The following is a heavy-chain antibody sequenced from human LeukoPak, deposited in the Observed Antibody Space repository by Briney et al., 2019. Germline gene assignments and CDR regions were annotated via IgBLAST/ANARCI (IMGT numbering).Heavy chain of an antibody. D-gene: IGHD3-22*01. CDR2: IYYSGST. CDR1: GGSISSYY. Sequence: SETLSLTCTVSGGSISSYYWSWIRQPPGKGLEWIGYIYYSGSTNYNPSLKSRVTISVDTSKNQFSLKLSSVTAADTAVYYCARVIGYYDSSYYFDYWGQGTLVTVSS. CDR3: ARVIGYYDSSYYFDY. J-gene: IGHJ4*02. V-gene: IGHV4-59*08.